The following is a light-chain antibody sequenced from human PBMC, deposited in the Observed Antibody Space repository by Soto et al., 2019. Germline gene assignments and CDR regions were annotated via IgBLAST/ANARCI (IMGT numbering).Light chain of an antibody. V-gene: IGKV1-39*01. CDR1: RNISNS. J-gene: IGKJ4*01. Sequence: DIQMTQSPSSLSASVGDTVTVTCRASRNISNSLNWYQQKPGEAPKLLMYAASSLQSGVTSRFSGSGSGTDFTLTISSLQPEDFATYYCQQTFRVPLTFGGGSKLEV. CDR2: AAS. CDR3: QQTFRVPLT.